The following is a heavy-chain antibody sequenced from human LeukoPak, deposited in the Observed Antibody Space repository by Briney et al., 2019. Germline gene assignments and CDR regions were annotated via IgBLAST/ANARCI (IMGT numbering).Heavy chain of an antibody. J-gene: IGHJ4*02. Sequence: SVKVSCKASGYTFSDYYMHWVRQAPGQGLEWMGGIIPIFGTANYAQKFQGRVTITADESTSTAYMELSSLRSEDTAVYYCARTYGGNSDWGQGTLVTVSS. V-gene: IGHV1-69*13. D-gene: IGHD4-23*01. CDR3: ARTYGGNSD. CDR1: GYTFSDYY. CDR2: IIPIFGTA.